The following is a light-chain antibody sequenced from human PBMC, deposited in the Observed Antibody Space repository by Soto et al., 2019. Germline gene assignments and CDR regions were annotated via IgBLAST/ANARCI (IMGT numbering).Light chain of an antibody. Sequence: EIVLTQSPGTLSLSPGELATLSCRASQSVSSSSLAWYQQKPGRAPSLLIYGESSRATGVPERVSGSGSRKDFTLTISRLEPEDFAVYYCKQYGSSPRTFGQGTKVESK. CDR1: QSVSSSS. CDR3: KQYGSSPRT. CDR2: GES. V-gene: IGKV3-20*01. J-gene: IGKJ1*01.